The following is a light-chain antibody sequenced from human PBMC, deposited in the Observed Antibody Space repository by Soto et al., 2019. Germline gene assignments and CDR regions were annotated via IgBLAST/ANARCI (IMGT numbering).Light chain of an antibody. CDR1: QTVNNY. Sequence: EIVLKQSPGTLSLSPGERATLSCRTSQTVNNYLAWYQQKPGQAPRLDIYDASNRATGIPARFSGSGSGTDFTLTINSLEPEHSAVDYCQQRGSWPWLTFGGGTRVEIK. V-gene: IGKV3-11*01. CDR2: DAS. J-gene: IGKJ4*01. CDR3: QQRGSWPWLT.